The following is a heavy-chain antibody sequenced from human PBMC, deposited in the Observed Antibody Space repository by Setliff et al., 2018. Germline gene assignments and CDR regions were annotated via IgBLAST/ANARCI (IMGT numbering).Heavy chain of an antibody. CDR2: ISHSDDTM. D-gene: IGHD3-3*01. V-gene: IGHV3-48*03. CDR1: GFGFSDYD. Sequence: LRLSCAASGFGFSDYDMNWVRQAPGKGLEWVSYISHSDDTMYYADSVRGRFAISRDNAKNLVYLQMNSLRAEDTAIYYCAREPGIYGVFDSWGQGTPVTVSS. CDR3: AREPGIYGVFDS. J-gene: IGHJ5*01.